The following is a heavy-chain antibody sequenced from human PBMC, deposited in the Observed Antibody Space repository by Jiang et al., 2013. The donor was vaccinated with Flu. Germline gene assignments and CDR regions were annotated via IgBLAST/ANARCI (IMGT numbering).Heavy chain of an antibody. CDR2: TYYRSKWYN. V-gene: IGHV6-1*01. Sequence: SLTCAISGDSVSSNSAAWNWIRQSPSRGLEWLGRTYYRSKWYNDYAVSVKSRITINPDTSKNQFSLQLNSVTPEDTAVYYCARGYCSSTSCYWVNWFDPWGQGTLVTVSS. CDR3: ARGYCSSTSCYWVNWFDP. CDR1: GDSVSSNSAA. D-gene: IGHD2-2*01. J-gene: IGHJ5*02.